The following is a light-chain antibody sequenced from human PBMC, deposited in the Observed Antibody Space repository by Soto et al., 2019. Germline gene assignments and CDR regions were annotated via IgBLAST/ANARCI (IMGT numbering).Light chain of an antibody. CDR3: STWDDSLNGVV. V-gene: IGLV1-36*01. CDR2: YDD. J-gene: IGLJ2*01. CDR1: SSNIGNNA. Sequence: QSVLTRPPSVSEAPRHRVTISCSGSSSNIGNNAVNWYQQLPGKAPKLLMYYDDMLPSGVSDRFSGSKSGTSASLTISGLQSEDEADYYCSTWDDSLNGVVFGGGTKLTVL.